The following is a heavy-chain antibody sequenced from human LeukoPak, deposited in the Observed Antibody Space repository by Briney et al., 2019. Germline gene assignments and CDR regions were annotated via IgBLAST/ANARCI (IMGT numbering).Heavy chain of an antibody. CDR3: ATSLLEWLPFDY. D-gene: IGHD3-3*01. V-gene: IGHV1-2*02. CDR2: INPNNGGT. J-gene: IGHJ4*02. CDR1: GYTFTGYY. Sequence: GASAKVSCKASGYTFTGYYMHWVRQAPGQGLEWMGWINPNNGGTNYAQKFQGRVTMTRDTSISTAYMELSRLRSDDTAVYYCATSLLEWLPFDYWGQGTLVTVSS.